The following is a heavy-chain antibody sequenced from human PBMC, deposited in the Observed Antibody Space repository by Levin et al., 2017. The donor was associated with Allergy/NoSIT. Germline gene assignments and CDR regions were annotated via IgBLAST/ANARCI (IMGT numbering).Heavy chain of an antibody. V-gene: IGHV3-7*03. CDR2: IKEDGSLK. CDR1: GFTFSNYW. Sequence: GESLKISCAASGFTFSNYWMSWVRQAPGKGLEWVASIKEDGSLKYYVDSVKGRFTISRDNARNSLDLQMKSLRAEDTAVYYCSRCEDYWGQGTLVTVSS. CDR3: SRCEDY. J-gene: IGHJ4*02.